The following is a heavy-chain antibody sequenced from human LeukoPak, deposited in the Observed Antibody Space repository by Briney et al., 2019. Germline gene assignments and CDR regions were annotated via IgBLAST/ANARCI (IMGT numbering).Heavy chain of an antibody. V-gene: IGHV1-2*02. CDR2: INPNSGGT. Sequence: ASVKVSCKASGYTLTGYYMHWVRQAPGQGLEWMGWINPNSGGTNYAQKFQGRVTMTRDTSISTAYMELSRLRSDDTAVYYCARGPDKQWLAHYYYYYMDVWGKGTTVTVSS. J-gene: IGHJ6*03. D-gene: IGHD6-19*01. CDR3: ARGPDKQWLAHYYYYYMDV. CDR1: GYTLTGYY.